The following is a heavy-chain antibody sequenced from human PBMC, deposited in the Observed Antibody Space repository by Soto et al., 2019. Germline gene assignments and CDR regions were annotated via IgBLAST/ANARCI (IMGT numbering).Heavy chain of an antibody. CDR3: ARARYCSGGSCYSDY. J-gene: IGHJ4*02. V-gene: IGHV4-4*02. Sequence: SETLSLTCTVSGGSISSSNWWSWVRQPPGKGLEWIGEIYHSGSTYYNSSLKSRVTISVDRSKNQFSLKLSSVTAADTAMYYCARARYCSGGSCYSDYWGQGILVTVSS. CDR2: IYHSGST. CDR1: GGSISSSNW. D-gene: IGHD2-15*01.